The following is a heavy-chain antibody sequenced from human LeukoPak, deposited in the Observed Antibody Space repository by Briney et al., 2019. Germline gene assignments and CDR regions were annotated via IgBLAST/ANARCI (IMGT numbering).Heavy chain of an antibody. J-gene: IGHJ4*02. D-gene: IGHD5-18*01. CDR1: GFTFSSYI. CDR2: ISSSSSYI. Sequence: GGSLRLSCAASGFTFSSYIMNWVRQAPGKGLEWVSSISSSSSYIYYADSVKGRFTISRDNAKNSLYLQMNSLRAEDTAVYYCARAPYSYGSFDYWGQGTLVTASS. V-gene: IGHV3-21*01. CDR3: ARAPYSYGSFDY.